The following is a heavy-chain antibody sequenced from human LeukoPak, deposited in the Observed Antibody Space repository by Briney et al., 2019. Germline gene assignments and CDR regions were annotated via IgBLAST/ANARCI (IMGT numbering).Heavy chain of an antibody. CDR3: ARGVRSTEYYFDY. Sequence: SETLSLTCTVSGGSITSSNYYWGWIRQPPGKGLEWIGSIYYNGNTYYNPSLKSRVTTSVDTSKNQFSLKLSSVTAADTAVYYCARGVRSTEYYFDYWGQGTLVTVSS. D-gene: IGHD4-11*01. V-gene: IGHV4-39*01. CDR1: GGSITSSNYY. J-gene: IGHJ4*02. CDR2: IYYNGNT.